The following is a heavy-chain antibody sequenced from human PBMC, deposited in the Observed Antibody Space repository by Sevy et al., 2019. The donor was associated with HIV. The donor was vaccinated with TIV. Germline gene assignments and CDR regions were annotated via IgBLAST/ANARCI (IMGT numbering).Heavy chain of an antibody. CDR2: IIPILGIA. Sequence: ASVKVSCKASGGTFSSYAISWVRQAPGQGLEWMGRIIPILGIANYAQKFQDRVTITADKSTSTAYMELRSLRSEDTAVYYCARALATFYDSSGYYFEWFDAWGQGTLVTVSS. CDR3: ARALATFYDSSGYYFEWFDA. V-gene: IGHV1-69*04. D-gene: IGHD3-22*01. CDR1: GGTFSSYA. J-gene: IGHJ5*02.